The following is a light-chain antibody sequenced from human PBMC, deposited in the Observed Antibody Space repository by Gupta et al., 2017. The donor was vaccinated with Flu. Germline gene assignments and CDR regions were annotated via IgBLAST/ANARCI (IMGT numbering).Light chain of an antibody. J-gene: IGKJ2*01. V-gene: IGKV1-5*03. CDR3: QQDSSSLYT. Sequence: DIQMTQSPSTLSASVGDRVTISCRASQSIVNWLAWYQQKPGQAPKLLIYKASTLERGVPSRFSGSGSGTEFTLTISTLQPDDFATYYCQQDSSSLYTFGQGTKLEI. CDR2: KAS. CDR1: QSIVNW.